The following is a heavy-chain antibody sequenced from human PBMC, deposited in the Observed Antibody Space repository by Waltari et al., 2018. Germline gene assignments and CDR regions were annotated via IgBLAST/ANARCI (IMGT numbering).Heavy chain of an antibody. V-gene: IGHV3-74*01. CDR2: IKSDGSGT. J-gene: IGHJ6*03. CDR1: GFTFIRYW. CDR3: AREPSPDSSGYFYYYMDV. D-gene: IGHD3-22*01. Sequence: EVQLVESGGGLVQPGGSLRLSCAASGFTFIRYWMHWVRQAPGKGLVGVSRIKSDGSGTIYADSVKGRFTISRDNAKNTLYLQLNSLRVEDTAVYYCAREPSPDSSGYFYYYMDVWGKGTTVTVSS.